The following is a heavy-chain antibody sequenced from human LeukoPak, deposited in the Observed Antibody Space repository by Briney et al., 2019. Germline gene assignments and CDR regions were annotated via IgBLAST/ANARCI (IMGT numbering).Heavy chain of an antibody. J-gene: IGHJ4*02. CDR2: INTDGTST. CDR1: GFTFSTYW. V-gene: IGHV3-74*01. CDR3: ARDFKWSSFDY. Sequence: GGSLRLSCAASGFTFSTYWMHWVRQSPGKGLVWVSRINTDGTSTSYADSVKGRFTISRDNAKNTLYLQMNSLRAEDTAVYYCARDFKWSSFDYWGQGTLVTVSS. D-gene: IGHD2-15*01.